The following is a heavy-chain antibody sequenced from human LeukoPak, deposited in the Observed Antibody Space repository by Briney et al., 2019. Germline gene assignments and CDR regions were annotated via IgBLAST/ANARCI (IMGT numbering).Heavy chain of an antibody. J-gene: IGHJ6*02. V-gene: IGHV4-34*01. Sequence: PSETLSLTCAVYGGSFSGYYWSWIRQPPGKGLEWIGEINHSGSTNYNPSLKSRVTISVDTSKNQFSLKLSSVTAADTAVYYCARAGVVVTAIPYYYYGMDVWGQGTTVTVSS. D-gene: IGHD2-21*02. CDR1: GGSFSGYY. CDR2: INHSGST. CDR3: ARAGVVVTAIPYYYYGMDV.